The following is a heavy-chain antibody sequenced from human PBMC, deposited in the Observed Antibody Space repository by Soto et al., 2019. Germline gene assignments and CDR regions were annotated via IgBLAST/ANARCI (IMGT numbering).Heavy chain of an antibody. V-gene: IGHV1-24*01. CDR3: ATATYQPLAFEY. Sequence: ASVKVSCKVSGYTLTELSMYWVRQAPGKGLEWMGGFDPEDGETIYAQKFQGRVTMTEDTSTDTAYMELSSLRSEDTAVYYCATATYQPLAFEYWGQGTLVTVSS. CDR2: FDPEDGET. D-gene: IGHD2-2*01. J-gene: IGHJ4*02. CDR1: GYTLTELS.